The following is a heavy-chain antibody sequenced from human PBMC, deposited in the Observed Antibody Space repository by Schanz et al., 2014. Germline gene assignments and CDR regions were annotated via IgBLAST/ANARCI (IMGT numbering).Heavy chain of an antibody. Sequence: EGQLVESGGGLVQPGGSLRLSCAASGFTFSTYWMHWVRQAPGKGLVWVSHINSDGTTTTYADSVKGRFTISRDNGETSVYLQINSLRVEDTAVYYCARGGGPEDVFDIWGQGTILTVSS. J-gene: IGHJ3*02. V-gene: IGHV3-74*02. D-gene: IGHD2-15*01. CDR1: GFTFSTYW. CDR2: INSDGTTT. CDR3: ARGGGPEDVFDI.